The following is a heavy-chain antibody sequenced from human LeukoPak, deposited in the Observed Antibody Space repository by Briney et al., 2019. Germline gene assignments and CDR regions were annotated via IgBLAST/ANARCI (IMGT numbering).Heavy chain of an antibody. J-gene: IGHJ4*02. Sequence: PGGSLRLSCAVSGLTFTNYWMSWVRQAPGKGLEWVASIKQDASDKYYVDSVKGRFTISRDNAKNSLFLQMISLRAEDTALYYCVREPVDYWGQGILVTVSS. CDR1: GLTFTNYW. CDR3: VREPVDY. V-gene: IGHV3-7*01. CDR2: IKQDASDK.